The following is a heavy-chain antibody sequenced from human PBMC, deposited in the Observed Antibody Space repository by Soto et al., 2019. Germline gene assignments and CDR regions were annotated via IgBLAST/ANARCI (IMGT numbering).Heavy chain of an antibody. D-gene: IGHD3-10*01. Sequence: SETLSLTCTVSGGSISSGDYYWSWIRQPPGKGLEWIGYIYYSGSTYYNPSLKSRVTISVDTSKNQFSLKLSSVTAADTAVYYCVGYGSGTEADWFDPWGQGTLVTVSS. V-gene: IGHV4-30-4*01. J-gene: IGHJ5*02. CDR3: VGYGSGTEADWFDP. CDR2: IYYSGST. CDR1: GGSISSGDYY.